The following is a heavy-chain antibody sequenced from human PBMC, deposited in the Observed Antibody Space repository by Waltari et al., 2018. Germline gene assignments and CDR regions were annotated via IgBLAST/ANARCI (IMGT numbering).Heavy chain of an antibody. CDR2: FLPVVQTS. V-gene: IGHV1-69*18. CDR1: GGSFSTDA. J-gene: IGHJ6*02. Sequence: QLQLVQSGAVAKPPGSSMKVSCKASGGSFSTDAISWVRQAPGHGLEWMGTFLPVVQTSNYAPKFQDTVTTSPDASTNTGYMTLDSLSPDDAAIYYCARGPENDHDGSGYYGMDVWGQGTPVTVSS. D-gene: IGHD3-22*01. CDR3: ARGPENDHDGSGYYGMDV.